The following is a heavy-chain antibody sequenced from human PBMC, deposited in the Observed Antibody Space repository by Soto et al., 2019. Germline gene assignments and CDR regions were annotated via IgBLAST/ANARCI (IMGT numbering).Heavy chain of an antibody. CDR3: VRLIGNSWLDS. CDR2: INAGNGNT. J-gene: IGHJ5*01. D-gene: IGHD2-8*01. Sequence: ASVKVSCKASGYTFTSYAMNWVRQAPGQRLEWMGWINAGNGNTKYSQKFQGRVTISPDTSNNQVSLHLNSVTPDDTAVYYCVRLIGNSWLDSWGQGTLVNVSS. CDR1: GYTFTSYA. V-gene: IGHV1-3*01.